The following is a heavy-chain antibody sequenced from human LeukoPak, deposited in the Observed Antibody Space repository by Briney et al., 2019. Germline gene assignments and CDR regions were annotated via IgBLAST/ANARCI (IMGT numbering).Heavy chain of an antibody. CDR2: IRYDGSNK. Sequence: PGGSLRLSCEASGFTFSNYGMSWVRQAPGKGLEWVAFIRYDGSNKYYADSVKGRFTISRDNSKNTLYLQMNSLRAEDTAVYYCAKADSSGSWHSVYYYYYMDVWGKGTTVTISS. V-gene: IGHV3-30*02. CDR1: GFTFSNYG. CDR3: AKADSSGSWHSVYYYYYMDV. D-gene: IGHD6-25*01. J-gene: IGHJ6*03.